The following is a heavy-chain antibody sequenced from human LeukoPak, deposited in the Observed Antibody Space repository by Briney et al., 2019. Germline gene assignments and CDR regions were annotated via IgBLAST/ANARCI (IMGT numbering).Heavy chain of an antibody. D-gene: IGHD4-23*01. CDR3: ARGGATVVTPGFDY. Sequence: PSETLSLTCTVSGGSIISYYWSWIRQPPGKGLEWIGYVYYSGRTNYNSSLKSRVTISVDTSKNQFSLKLSSVTAADTAVYYCARGGATVVTPGFDYWGQGTLVTVSS. J-gene: IGHJ4*02. CDR1: GGSIISYY. V-gene: IGHV4-59*12. CDR2: VYYSGRT.